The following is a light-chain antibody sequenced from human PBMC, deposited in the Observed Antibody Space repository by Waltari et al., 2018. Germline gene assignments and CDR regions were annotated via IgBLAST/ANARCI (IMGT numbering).Light chain of an antibody. J-gene: IGKJ4*01. CDR1: QSLSRN. V-gene: IGKV3-15*01. Sequence: EILMTQSPGTLPVSPGETATLSCRASQSLSRNLAWYQLKPGQAPRLLIYAASTRATGIPARFSGSGSGTEFTLTISSLQSEDFAVYYCQQYSDWPPLTFGGGTKVEIK. CDR2: AAS. CDR3: QQYSDWPPLT.